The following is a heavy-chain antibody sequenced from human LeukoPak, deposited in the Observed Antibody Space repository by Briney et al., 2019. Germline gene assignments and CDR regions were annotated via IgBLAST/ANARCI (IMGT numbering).Heavy chain of an antibody. D-gene: IGHD6-13*01. Sequence: GGSLRLSCAASGFTFSSYAMSWVRQAPGRGLEWVSAISGSGGSTYYADSVKGRFTISRDNSKNTLYLQVNSLRAEDTAVYYCAKGTGRNSSIAASGTWGQGTLVTVSS. CDR2: ISGSGGST. V-gene: IGHV3-23*01. CDR1: GFTFSSYA. J-gene: IGHJ4*02. CDR3: AKGTGRNSSIAASGT.